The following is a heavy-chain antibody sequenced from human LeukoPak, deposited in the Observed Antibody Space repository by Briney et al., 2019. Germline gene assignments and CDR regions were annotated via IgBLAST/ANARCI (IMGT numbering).Heavy chain of an antibody. CDR3: AKGALRGDSAPGVFDM. CDR1: GFNFYSYT. Sequence: GGSLRLSCAASGFNFYSYTMTWVRQAPGKGLEWVSSISGSGGSTYYADSVKGRFTISRDNEKYTLYLRMKSLGVEDTAMYYCAKGALRGDSAPGVFDMWGHGTKVTVSA. J-gene: IGHJ3*02. CDR2: ISGSGGST. D-gene: IGHD5-12*01. V-gene: IGHV3-23*01.